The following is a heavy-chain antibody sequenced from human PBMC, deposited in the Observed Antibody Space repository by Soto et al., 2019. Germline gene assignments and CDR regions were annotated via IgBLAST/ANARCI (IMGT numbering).Heavy chain of an antibody. CDR3: ARLAFGMIVVRGAFDI. Sequence: SEILSLTCAVYGGSFSGYYWSWIRQPPGKGLEWIGEINHSGSTNYNPSLKSRVTISVDTSKNQFSLKLSSVTAADTAVYYCARLAFGMIVVRGAFDIWGQGTMVTVSS. CDR2: INHSGST. V-gene: IGHV4-34*01. J-gene: IGHJ3*02. CDR1: GGSFSGYY. D-gene: IGHD3-22*01.